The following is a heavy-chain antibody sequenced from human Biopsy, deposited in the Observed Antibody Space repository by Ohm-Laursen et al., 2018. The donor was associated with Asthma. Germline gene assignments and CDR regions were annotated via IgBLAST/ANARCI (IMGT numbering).Heavy chain of an antibody. V-gene: IGHV4-34*01. CDR1: GGSFSSNY. D-gene: IGHD2-15*01. Sequence: GTLSLTCAVYGGSFSSNYWSWIRQTPGKGLEWLGDTHHSGYTNSNPSLKSRVTISVDTSKKQISLRLSSVIAADTAVYYCAGFCSGGNCPDHWGQGTLVTVSS. CDR3: AGFCSGGNCPDH. J-gene: IGHJ4*02. CDR2: THHSGYT.